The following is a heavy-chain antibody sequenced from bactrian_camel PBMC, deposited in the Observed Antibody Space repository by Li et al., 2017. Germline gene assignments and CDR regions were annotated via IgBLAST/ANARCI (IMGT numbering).Heavy chain of an antibody. CDR2: ISATGRSA. CDR1: GFNVSDLG. V-gene: IGHV3S40*01. J-gene: IGHJ4*01. CDR3: ANGVISGAY. Sequence: VQLVESGGGVAQPGGSLRLSCVASGFNVSDLGMSWVRQGRGKGLEWVSGISATGRSAYYADSVLGRFTISRDTAKNTVYLQLNSLEPDDMAMYYCANGVISGAYWGQGTQVTVS.